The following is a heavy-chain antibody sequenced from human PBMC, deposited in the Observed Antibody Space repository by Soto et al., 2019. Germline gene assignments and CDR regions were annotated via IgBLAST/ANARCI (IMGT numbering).Heavy chain of an antibody. CDR2: ISGSGDST. V-gene: IGHV3-23*01. Sequence: GSLRLSCEASGFTFSSYAMSWVRQAPGKGLEWVSGISGSGDSTYYADSVKGRFTISRDNSKNTLYLQMNSLRAEDTAVYYCAKGVPGIAVAGTGYFQHWGQGTLVTVSS. CDR3: AKGVPGIAVAGTGYFQH. D-gene: IGHD6-19*01. J-gene: IGHJ1*01. CDR1: GFTFSSYA.